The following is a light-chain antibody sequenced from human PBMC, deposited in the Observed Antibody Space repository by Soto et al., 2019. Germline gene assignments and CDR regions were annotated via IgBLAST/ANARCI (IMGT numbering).Light chain of an antibody. J-gene: IGLJ2*01. CDR2: QVS. Sequence: QSALTQPPSVSGSPGQSVTISCTGTSSDIGDYSRVSWYQQPPGTAPKLMIYQVSNRPSGVPDRFSGSKSGNPASLTISGLQAEDEADYYCSSYSSSSTLVVFGGGTKLTVL. CDR3: SSYSSSSTLVV. CDR1: SSDIGDYSR. V-gene: IGLV2-18*02.